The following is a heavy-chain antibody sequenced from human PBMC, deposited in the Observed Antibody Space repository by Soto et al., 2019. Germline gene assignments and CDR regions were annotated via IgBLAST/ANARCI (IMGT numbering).Heavy chain of an antibody. J-gene: IGHJ6*01. CDR3: GRAADGFEYGDHSDNYSYYGMAA. CDR1: GYTFTSYG. CDR2: ISAYNGNT. D-gene: IGHD4-17*01. V-gene: IGHV1-18*04. Sequence: QVQLVQSGAEVKKPGASVKVSCKASGYTFTSYGISWVRQAPGQGLEWMGWISAYNGNTNYAQKLQGRVTMTTDTSTSTAYMKLRTVRSDDTAVYYCGRAADGFEYGDHSDNYSYYGMAAWGQGTTVTVSS.